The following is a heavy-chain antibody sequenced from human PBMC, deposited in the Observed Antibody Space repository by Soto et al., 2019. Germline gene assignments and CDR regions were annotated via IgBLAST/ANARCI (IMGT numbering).Heavy chain of an antibody. CDR2: INHSGST. Sequence: SETLSLTCAVYGGSFSGYYWSWIRQPPGKGLEWIGEINHSGSTNYNPSLKSRVTISVDTSKNQFSLKLSSVTAADTAVYYWARGRVNYYGSGRARHRIYWFDPWGQGTLVTVSS. D-gene: IGHD3-10*01. J-gene: IGHJ5*02. CDR1: GGSFSGYY. V-gene: IGHV4-34*01. CDR3: ARGRVNYYGSGRARHRIYWFDP.